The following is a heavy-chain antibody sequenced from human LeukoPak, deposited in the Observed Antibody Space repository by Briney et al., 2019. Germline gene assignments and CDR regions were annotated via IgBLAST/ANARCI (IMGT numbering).Heavy chain of an antibody. V-gene: IGHV3-21*01. Sequence: PGGSLRLSCAASGFTFSSYWMSWIRQAPGKGLEWVSSISSSSTYIYYADSVKGRFTISRDNAKNSLYLQMNSLRAEDTAVYYCARDGYYGSGKRGDYWGQGTLVTVSS. CDR1: GFTFSSYW. CDR2: ISSSSTYI. CDR3: ARDGYYGSGKRGDY. D-gene: IGHD3-10*01. J-gene: IGHJ4*02.